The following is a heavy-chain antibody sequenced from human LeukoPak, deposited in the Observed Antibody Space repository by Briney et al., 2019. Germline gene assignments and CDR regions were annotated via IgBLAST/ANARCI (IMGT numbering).Heavy chain of an antibody. J-gene: IGHJ3*02. V-gene: IGHV3-48*03. CDR3: ALSYDYDPPDALDI. CDR1: GFTFSNYE. D-gene: IGHD3-22*01. Sequence: PGGSLRLSCAASGFTFSNYEMNWVRQAPGEVLEWVSYISSSGRTIYYADSVKGRFTISRDKAKNTVLLQMYSLRAEDTAIYYCALSYDYDPPDALDIWGQGTMVTVYS. CDR2: ISSSGRTI.